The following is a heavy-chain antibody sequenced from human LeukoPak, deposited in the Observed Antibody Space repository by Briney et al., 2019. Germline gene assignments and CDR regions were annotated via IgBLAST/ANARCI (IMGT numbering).Heavy chain of an antibody. CDR1: GFTFSSYS. V-gene: IGHV3-21*04. CDR2: ISSSSSYI. Sequence: GGSLRLSCAASGFTFSSYSMNWVRQAPGKGLEWVSSISSSSSYIYYADSVKGRFTISRDNSKNSLYLQMNSLRAEDTALYYCASRYCSSSMCYSYFHYWGQGTLVTVSS. J-gene: IGHJ4*02. CDR3: ASRYCSSSMCYSYFHY. D-gene: IGHD2-2*02.